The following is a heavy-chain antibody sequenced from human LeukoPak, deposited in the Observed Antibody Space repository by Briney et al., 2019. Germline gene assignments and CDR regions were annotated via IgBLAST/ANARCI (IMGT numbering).Heavy chain of an antibody. V-gene: IGHV4-59*01. D-gene: IGHD6-6*01. CDR1: GGSISSNY. CDR2: IYYSGST. CDR3: ATVGSSSSYFDY. J-gene: IGHJ4*02. Sequence: SETLSLTRTVSGGSISSNYWSWIRQPPGKGLEWIGYIYYSGSTNYNPSLKSRVTISVDRSKNQFSLKLSSVTAADTAEYYCATVGSSSSYFDYWGQGTLVTVSS.